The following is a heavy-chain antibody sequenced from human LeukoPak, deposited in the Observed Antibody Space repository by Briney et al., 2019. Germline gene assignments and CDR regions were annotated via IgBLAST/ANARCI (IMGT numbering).Heavy chain of an antibody. J-gene: IGHJ4*02. CDR2: IKQDGSEK. CDR1: GFTFSSYW. Sequence: GGSLRLSCAASGFTFSSYWMSWVRQAPGKGLEWVANIKQDGSEKYYVDSVKGRFTVSRDNAKNSLYLQMNILRAEDTAVYYCARGSMITFGGVIVWGQGTLVTVSS. D-gene: IGHD3-16*02. V-gene: IGHV3-7*01. CDR3: ARGSMITFGGVIV.